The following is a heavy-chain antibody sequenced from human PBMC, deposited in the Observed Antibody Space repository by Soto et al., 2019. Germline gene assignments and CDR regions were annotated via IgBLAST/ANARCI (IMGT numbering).Heavy chain of an antibody. Sequence: PGGSLRLSCAASGFTFSDYYMSWIRQAPGKGLEWVSDISGSSGSRYYADSVKGRFTISRDNSKNTLYLQMNSLRAEDTAVYYCAKDPSSWYGGYYFDYWGQGTLVTVSS. V-gene: IGHV3-23*01. CDR2: ISGSSGSR. CDR3: AKDPSSWYGGYYFDY. CDR1: GFTFSDYY. J-gene: IGHJ4*02. D-gene: IGHD6-13*01.